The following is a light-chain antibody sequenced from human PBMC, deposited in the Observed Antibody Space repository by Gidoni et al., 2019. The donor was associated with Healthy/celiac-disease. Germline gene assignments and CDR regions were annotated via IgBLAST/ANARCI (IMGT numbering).Light chain of an antibody. CDR1: QSISSW. CDR2: KAS. Sequence: DIQMTQSPSTLSASVGDRVTITCRASQSISSWLAWYQQKPGKAPKLLIYKASSLESGVPSRFSGSGSGTEFTLTISSLQPDDLATYYCQQYNSYQYTFGQXTKLEIK. V-gene: IGKV1-5*03. CDR3: QQYNSYQYT. J-gene: IGKJ2*01.